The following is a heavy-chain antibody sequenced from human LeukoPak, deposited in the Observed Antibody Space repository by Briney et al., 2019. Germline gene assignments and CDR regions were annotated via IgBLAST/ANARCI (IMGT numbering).Heavy chain of an antibody. J-gene: IGHJ4*02. CDR1: GYTFTSYG. CDR2: ISAYNGNT. Sequence: ASVKVSCKASGYTFTSYGISWVREAPGQGLEWMGWISAYNGNTNYAQKLQGRVTMTTDTSTGTAYMELRSLRSDDTAVYYCASAQQKLGVQDSFDYWGQGTLVTVSS. V-gene: IGHV1-18*01. CDR3: ASAQQKLGVQDSFDY. D-gene: IGHD6-13*01.